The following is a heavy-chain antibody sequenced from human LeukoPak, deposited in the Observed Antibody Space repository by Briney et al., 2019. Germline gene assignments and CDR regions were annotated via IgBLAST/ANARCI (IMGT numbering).Heavy chain of an antibody. J-gene: IGHJ4*02. Sequence: PGGSLRLSCEASGFTFSSYVFHWVRQAPGKGLEWVAFIRHDGDIQYYADSVKGRFTISRDNAKNTVFLQMNSLRGDDTAVYFCAKEDTMSEAPDHWGQGTLVTVSS. CDR3: AKEDTMSEAPDH. D-gene: IGHD3-10*02. V-gene: IGHV3-30*02. CDR1: GFTFSSYV. CDR2: IRHDGDIQ.